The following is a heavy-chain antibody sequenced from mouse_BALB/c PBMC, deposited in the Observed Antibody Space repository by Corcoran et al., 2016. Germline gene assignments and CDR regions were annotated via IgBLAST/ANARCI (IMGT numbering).Heavy chain of an antibody. CDR1: GYTFTSYV. CDR2: INPYNDGT. V-gene: IGHV1S136*01. D-gene: IGHD2-13*01. Sequence: EVQLQQSGPELVKPGASVKMSCKASGYTFTSYVMHWVKQKPGQGLEWIGYINPYNDGTKYNEKFKGKATLPSDKSSSTAYMDLSSLTSEDSAVYYCARYGDGDVYYYAMDYWGQGISVTVSS. CDR3: ARYGDGDVYYYAMDY. J-gene: IGHJ4*01.